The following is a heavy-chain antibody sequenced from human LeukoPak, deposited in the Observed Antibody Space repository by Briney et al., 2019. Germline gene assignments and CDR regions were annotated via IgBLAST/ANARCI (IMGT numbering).Heavy chain of an antibody. Sequence: SETLSLTCTVSGGSISSYYWSWIRQPPGKGVEWIGYIYYSGSTNYNPSLKSRVTISVDTSKNQFSLKLSSVTAADTAVYYCVRALGGGYYAFRFDPWGQGTLVTVSS. CDR2: IYYSGST. CDR1: GGSISSYY. J-gene: IGHJ5*02. CDR3: VRALGGGYYAFRFDP. V-gene: IGHV4-59*01. D-gene: IGHD3-22*01.